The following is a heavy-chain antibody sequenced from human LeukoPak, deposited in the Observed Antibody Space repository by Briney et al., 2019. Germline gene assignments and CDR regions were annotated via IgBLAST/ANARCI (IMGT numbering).Heavy chain of an antibody. CDR3: AGSGYSGPHEGFDC. CDR2: IYYSGST. D-gene: IGHD5-12*01. J-gene: IGHJ4*02. Sequence: SETLSLTCTVSGGSISSSSYYWGWIRQPPGKGLEWIGTIYYSGSTYYNPSLKSRVTISVDTSKNQFSLKLSSVTAADTAVYYCAGSGYSGPHEGFDCWGQGTLVTVSS. V-gene: IGHV4-39*01. CDR1: GGSISSSSYY.